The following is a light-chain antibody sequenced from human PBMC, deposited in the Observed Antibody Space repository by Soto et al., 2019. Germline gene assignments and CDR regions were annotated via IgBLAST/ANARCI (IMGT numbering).Light chain of an antibody. Sequence: EIVLTQSPGTLSLSPGERATLFCRASQSVSSSYLAWYQQKPGQAPRLLIYGASSRATGIPDRFSGSGSGTDFTLTISRLEPEDFAVYYCQQYGNSWTFGQGTKVESK. J-gene: IGKJ1*01. CDR3: QQYGNSWT. CDR2: GAS. V-gene: IGKV3-20*01. CDR1: QSVSSSY.